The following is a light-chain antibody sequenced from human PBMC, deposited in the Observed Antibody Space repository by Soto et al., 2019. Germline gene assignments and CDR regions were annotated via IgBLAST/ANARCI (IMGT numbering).Light chain of an antibody. CDR3: HQYDNAPQT. CDR1: QSVSSSY. CDR2: DTS. J-gene: IGKJ2*01. Sequence: VVLTQSPATLSLSPGERVTLSCVASQSVSSSYVAWYQHKPGLAPRLLIHDTSSRATGIPARFSGSGSGTDFSLTISRLEPEDFEVYYCHQYDNAPQTYGQGTKVDIK. V-gene: IGKV3D-20*01.